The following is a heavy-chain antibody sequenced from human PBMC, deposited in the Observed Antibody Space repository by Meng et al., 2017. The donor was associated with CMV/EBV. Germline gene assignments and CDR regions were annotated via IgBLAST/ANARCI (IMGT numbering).Heavy chain of an antibody. CDR3: ARVPAAKSSLYYYYGMDV. CDR1: GYTFTSYY. D-gene: IGHD2-2*01. Sequence: ASVKVSCKASGYTFTSYYMHWVRQAPGQGLEWMGIINPSGGSTSYAQKFQGRVTMTRDTSTSTVYMELSSLRYEDTAVYYCARVPAAKSSLYYYYGMDVWGQGTTVTVSS. V-gene: IGHV1-46*01. J-gene: IGHJ6*02. CDR2: INPSGGST.